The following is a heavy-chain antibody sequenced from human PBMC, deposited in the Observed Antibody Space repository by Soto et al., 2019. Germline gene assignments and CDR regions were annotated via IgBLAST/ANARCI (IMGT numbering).Heavy chain of an antibody. CDR1: AGSISNYF. D-gene: IGHD3-3*01. J-gene: IGHJ4*02. Sequence: LSLTCTVSAGSISNYFCNWIRQPAGKGLEWIGRIDNSGSTNYNPSLKSRVTMSSDTSRNQFSLKLNSVTAADTAVYYCARGGQDFWSGPFDYWGQGALVTVSS. CDR3: ARGGQDFWSGPFDY. V-gene: IGHV4-4*07. CDR2: IDNSGST.